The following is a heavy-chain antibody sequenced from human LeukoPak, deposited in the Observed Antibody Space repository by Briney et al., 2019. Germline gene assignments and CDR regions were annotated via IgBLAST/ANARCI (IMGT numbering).Heavy chain of an antibody. J-gene: IGHJ4*02. CDR3: AKGELKPRGYSSSWYYFDY. CDR1: GFTFSSYA. D-gene: IGHD6-13*01. Sequence: SGGSLRLSCAASGFTFSSYAMSWVRQAPGKGLEWVSAISGSGGSTYYADSVKGRFTISRDDSKNTLYLQMNSLRAEDTAVHYCAKGELKPRGYSSSWYYFDYWGQGTLVTVSS. V-gene: IGHV3-23*01. CDR2: ISGSGGST.